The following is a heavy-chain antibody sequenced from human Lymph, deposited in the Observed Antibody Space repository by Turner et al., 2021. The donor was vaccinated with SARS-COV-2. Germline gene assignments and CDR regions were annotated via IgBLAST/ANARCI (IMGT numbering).Heavy chain of an antibody. V-gene: IGHV3-30-3*01. CDR2: ISYDGSNK. J-gene: IGHJ4*02. CDR3: ARDVGAALDY. Sequence: QVPFVDSGGGVVQPGGSLLLSCAASGFTFSSYAMHWVRQAPGKGLEWVALISYDGSNKYYADSVKGRFTISRDNSKNTLYLQMNSLRAEDTAVYYCARDVGAALDYWGQGTLVTVSS. D-gene: IGHD6-25*01. CDR1: GFTFSSYA.